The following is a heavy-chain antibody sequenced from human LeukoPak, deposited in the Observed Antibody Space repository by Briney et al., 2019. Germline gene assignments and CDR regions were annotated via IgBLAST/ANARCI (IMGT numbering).Heavy chain of an antibody. J-gene: IGHJ4*02. CDR3: LREGEYGEDYY. CDR2: FYHRA. V-gene: IGHV4-31*03. Sequence: SQTLSVTCTVSGGSSISRGGYYWTWIRQHPEKGLEWIGYFYHRASYNPSLKSRVTISVDTSKNQFSLRLTSVTAADTALYYCLREGEYGEDYYWGQGIQVIVSS. D-gene: IGHD4-17*01. CDR1: GGSSISRGGYY.